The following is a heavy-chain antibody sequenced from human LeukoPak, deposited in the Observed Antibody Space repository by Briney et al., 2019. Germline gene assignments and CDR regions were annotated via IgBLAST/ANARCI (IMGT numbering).Heavy chain of an antibody. Sequence: GGSLRLSCAASGFTFSSYAMSWVRQAPGQGLEGVSTISGSGGSTYYADSVKGRFTISRDNSKNTLYLQMNSLRAEDTAVYYCAKDLRGSYAYGDWFDPWGQGTLVTVSS. J-gene: IGHJ5*02. V-gene: IGHV3-23*01. CDR2: ISGSGGST. CDR1: GFTFSSYA. D-gene: IGHD1-26*01. CDR3: AKDLRGSYAYGDWFDP.